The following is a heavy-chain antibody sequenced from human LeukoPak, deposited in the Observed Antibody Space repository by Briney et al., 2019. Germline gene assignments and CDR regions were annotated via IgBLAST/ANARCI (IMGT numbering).Heavy chain of an antibody. CDR3: AKALRTGSPYYMDV. Sequence: GGSLRLSCAASGFTFSNYWMHWVRQAPGKGLVWVSRIKSDGSSTNYADSVKGRFTISRDNAKNSLYLQMSSLRAEDTALYYCAKALRTGSPYYMDVWGKGTTVTVSS. J-gene: IGHJ6*03. CDR1: GFTFSNYW. V-gene: IGHV3-74*01. CDR2: IKSDGSST. D-gene: IGHD1-14*01.